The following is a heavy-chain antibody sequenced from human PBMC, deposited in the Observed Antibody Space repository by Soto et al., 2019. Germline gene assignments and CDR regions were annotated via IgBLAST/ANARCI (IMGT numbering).Heavy chain of an antibody. V-gene: IGHV3-74*01. CDR2: INSDGSST. D-gene: IGHD6-19*01. CDR3: ARPRPNGVAGTRIFDY. CDR1: GFTFSSYW. J-gene: IGHJ4*02. Sequence: GGSLRLSCAASGFTFSSYWMHWVRQAPGKGLVWVSRINSDGSSTSYADSVKGRFTISRDNAKNTLYLQMNSLRAEDTAVYYCARPRPNGVAGTRIFDYWGQGTLVTVSS.